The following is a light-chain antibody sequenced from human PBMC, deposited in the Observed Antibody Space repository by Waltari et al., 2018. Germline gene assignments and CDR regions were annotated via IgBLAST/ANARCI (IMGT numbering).Light chain of an antibody. V-gene: IGKV3-11*01. CDR2: NAS. J-gene: IGKJ3*01. Sequence: EIILTQSPVTLSSSPGERATLSCRASQSVGSSLVWYQHKPGQPPRPLIYNASKRATGISDRCSGTGSGTDFTRTISSLEPEDFAVYYCQQRSHFYTFGPGTRVDVK. CDR1: QSVGSS. CDR3: QQRSHFYT.